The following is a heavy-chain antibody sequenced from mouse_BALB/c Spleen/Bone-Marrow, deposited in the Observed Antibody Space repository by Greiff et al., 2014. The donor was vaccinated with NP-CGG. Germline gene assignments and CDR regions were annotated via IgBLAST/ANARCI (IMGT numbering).Heavy chain of an antibody. V-gene: IGHV14-3*02. J-gene: IGHJ2*01. CDR2: IDPANGNA. Sequence: VQLKESGAELVKPGASVRLSCTASGFNIKDTYMHWVKQRPDQGLEWIGRIDPANGNAKHDPKFQGKAAITADTSPNTTYLQLSSLTSEDTAVYYCAIYFYFDYWGQGTTLTVSS. D-gene: IGHD2-3*01. CDR3: AIYFYFDY. CDR1: GFNIKDTY.